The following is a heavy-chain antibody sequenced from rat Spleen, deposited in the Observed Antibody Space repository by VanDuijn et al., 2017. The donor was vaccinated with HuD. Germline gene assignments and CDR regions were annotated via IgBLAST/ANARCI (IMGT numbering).Heavy chain of an antibody. V-gene: IGHV5-25*01. Sequence: EVQLVESGGGLVQPGRSLKLSCAASGFTFSNYYMACVRQAPKKGLEWFASISSGGSGTYYPDSVKGRFAISSDNAENSVYLQMNSLRSEDTGTYYGAVSGYGYWGQGVMVTVSS. CDR1: GFTFSNYY. D-gene: IGHD4-3*01. CDR2: ISSGGSGT. CDR3: AVSGYGY. J-gene: IGHJ2*01.